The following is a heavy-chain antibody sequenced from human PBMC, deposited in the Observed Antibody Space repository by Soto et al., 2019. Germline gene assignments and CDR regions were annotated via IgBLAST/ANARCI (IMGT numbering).Heavy chain of an antibody. CDR2: IKSKTDGRSR. Sequence: EVQLVESGGDLVEPGGSLRLSCVTSGFMFSSAWMSWVRQAPGKGLEWVGRIKSKTDGRSRDYAAPVNSRFSISRDDSKSTLYLQMSSLRAEDAAVYYCVEGWNDFWGQGPLVTVSS. CDR3: VEGWNDF. D-gene: IGHD1-1*01. J-gene: IGHJ4*02. V-gene: IGHV3-15*01. CDR1: GFMFSSAW.